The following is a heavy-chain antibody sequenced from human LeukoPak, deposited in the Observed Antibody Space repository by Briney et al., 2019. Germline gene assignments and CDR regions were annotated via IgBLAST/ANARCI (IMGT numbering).Heavy chain of an antibody. D-gene: IGHD3-3*01. CDR3: ARDRGSYDFSSGISGYYYGMDV. V-gene: IGHV3-30-3*01. CDR1: GFTFSSYA. J-gene: IGHJ6*02. Sequence: PARSLRLSCAASGFTFSSYAMHWVRRAPGKGLEWVAVISYDGSNKYYADSVKGRFTISRDNSKNTLYLQMNSLRAEDTAVYYCARDRGSYDFSSGISGYYYGMDVWGQGTTVTVSS. CDR2: ISYDGSNK.